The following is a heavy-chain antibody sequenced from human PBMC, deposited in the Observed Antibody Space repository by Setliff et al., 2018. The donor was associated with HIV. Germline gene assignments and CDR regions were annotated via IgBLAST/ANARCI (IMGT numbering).Heavy chain of an antibody. V-gene: IGHV1-69*10. J-gene: IGHJ1*01. CDR1: GGIFSNYA. CDR2: IIPILSMT. D-gene: IGHD3-3*01. Sequence: ASVKVSCKASGGIFSNYAINWVRLAPGQGLEWMGGIIPILSMTSYAQKFQSRVTMTRDTSISTAYLDLSRLRSDDTAVYYCARGAGNPHWYYDTWSGPSSGYFQHWGQGTLVTVSS. CDR3: ARGAGNPHWYYDTWSGPSSGYFQH.